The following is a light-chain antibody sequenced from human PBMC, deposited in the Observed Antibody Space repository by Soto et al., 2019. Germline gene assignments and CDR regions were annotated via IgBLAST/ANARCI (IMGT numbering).Light chain of an antibody. Sequence: DIVMTQSPDSLAVSLGERATVNCKSSQSVLSSSDNKNYLAWYQQKLGQSPKLLIYWASTRESGVPDRFSGSGSGTDFTLTISSLQAEDVAVYYCQQYYSAPYTFGQGTKLRIK. CDR2: WAS. J-gene: IGKJ2*01. CDR3: QQYYSAPYT. V-gene: IGKV4-1*01. CDR1: QSVLSSSDNKNY.